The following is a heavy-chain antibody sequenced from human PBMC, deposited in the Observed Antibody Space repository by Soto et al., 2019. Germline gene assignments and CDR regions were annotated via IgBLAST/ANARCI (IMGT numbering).Heavy chain of an antibody. J-gene: IGHJ4*02. CDR2: IYYSGST. CDR1: GGSISSYY. Sequence: KPSETLSLTCTVSGGSISSYYWSWIRQPPGKGLEWIGYIYYSGSTNYNPSLKSRVTISVDTSKNQFSLKLSSVTAADTAVYYCGMSRPNCSGGSCYQADFDYWGQGTLVTVSS. CDR3: GMSRPNCSGGSCYQADFDY. V-gene: IGHV4-59*01. D-gene: IGHD2-15*01.